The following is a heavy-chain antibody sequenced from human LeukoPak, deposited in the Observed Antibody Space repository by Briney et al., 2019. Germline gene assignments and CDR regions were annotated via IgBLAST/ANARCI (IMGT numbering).Heavy chain of an antibody. Sequence: SETLSLTCTVSGGSISSYYWSWIRQPPGKGLEWIGCIYYSGSTNYNPSLKSRVTISVDTSKNQFSLKLSSVTAADTAVYYCARDDYGDMRFDYWGQGTLVTVSS. D-gene: IGHD4-17*01. CDR3: ARDDYGDMRFDY. J-gene: IGHJ4*02. CDR1: GGSISSYY. CDR2: IYYSGST. V-gene: IGHV4-59*01.